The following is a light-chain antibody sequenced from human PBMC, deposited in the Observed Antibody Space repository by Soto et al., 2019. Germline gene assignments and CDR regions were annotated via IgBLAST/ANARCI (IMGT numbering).Light chain of an antibody. CDR3: QQSWT. V-gene: IGKV1-5*03. CDR1: QSISSW. CDR2: KTS. Sequence: DIHMTQSPSTLSASVGDRVTITCRASQSISSWLAWYQQKPGKAPKLLIYKTSSLESGVPSRFSGSGSGTEFTLTISSLQPDDVATYYCQQSWTFGQGTKVEIK. J-gene: IGKJ1*01.